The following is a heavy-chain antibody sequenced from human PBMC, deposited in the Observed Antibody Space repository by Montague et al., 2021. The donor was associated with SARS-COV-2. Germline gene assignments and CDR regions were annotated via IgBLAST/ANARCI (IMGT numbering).Heavy chain of an antibody. V-gene: IGHV2-5*02. CDR1: GFSLSSSGVG. CDR2: IYWDDDT. Sequence: PALVKPTQTLTLTCTFSGFSLSSSGVGAGWIRQPPGKAPEWLALIYWDDDTRYSPPLKSRLTVTKGTSKNQVVLTLTNMDTVDTATYFCAHIRRMYYFDDWGQGTLVTVSS. J-gene: IGHJ4*02. CDR3: AHIRRMYYFDD. D-gene: IGHD2/OR15-2a*01.